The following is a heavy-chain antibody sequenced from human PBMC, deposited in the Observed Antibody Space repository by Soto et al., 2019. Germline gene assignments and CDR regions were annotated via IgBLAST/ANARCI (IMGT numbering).Heavy chain of an antibody. CDR2: ISSSSSYI. CDR1: GFTFSSYS. V-gene: IGHV3-21*01. Sequence: GGSLRLSCAASGFTFSSYSMNWVRQAPGKGLEWVSSISSSSSYIYYADSVKGRFTISRDNAKNSLYLQMNSLRAEDTAVYYCARDRKTATRVARGPIDYWGQGTLVTVSS. CDR3: ARDRKTATRVARGPIDY. J-gene: IGHJ4*02. D-gene: IGHD2-15*01.